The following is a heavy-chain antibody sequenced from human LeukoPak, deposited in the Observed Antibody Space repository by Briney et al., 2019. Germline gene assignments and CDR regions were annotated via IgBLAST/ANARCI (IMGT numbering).Heavy chain of an antibody. CDR1: GFTFSSDA. CDR3: ATSSAYYYFDFDY. J-gene: IGHJ4*02. D-gene: IGHD3-22*01. V-gene: IGHV3-48*03. Sequence: GGSLRLSCAPSGFTFSSDAMNWVRHAPGEGLEWVSYITRRVSTIYYADAVKGRFTISRDHAKNPLYPQMNSQRAENRTVVYYATSSAYYYFDFDYWGQGTLVTVSS. CDR2: ITRRVSTI.